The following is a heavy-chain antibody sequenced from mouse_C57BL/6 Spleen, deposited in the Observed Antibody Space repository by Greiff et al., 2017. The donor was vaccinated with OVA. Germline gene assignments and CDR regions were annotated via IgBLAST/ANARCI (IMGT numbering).Heavy chain of an antibody. V-gene: IGHV1-54*01. CDR3: ARGTGNWYFDV. CDR1: GYAFTNYL. J-gene: IGHJ1*03. CDR2: INPGSGGT. Sequence: QVQLKQSGAELVRPGTSVKVSCKASGYAFTNYLIEWVKQRPGPGLEWIGVINPGSGGTNYNEQFKGKATLTADKSSSTAYMQLSSLTSEDSAVYFCARGTGNWYFDVWGTGTTVTVSS. D-gene: IGHD4-1*01.